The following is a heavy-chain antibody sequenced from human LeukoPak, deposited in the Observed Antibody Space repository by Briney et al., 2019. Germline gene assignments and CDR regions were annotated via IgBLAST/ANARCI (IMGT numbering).Heavy chain of an antibody. CDR2: ISGSGGST. V-gene: IGHV3-23*01. CDR3: VRLAVTDTNY. J-gene: IGHJ4*02. D-gene: IGHD2-21*02. CDR1: GFTFSSYA. Sequence: GGSLRLSCAASGFTFSSYAMSWVRQAPGKGLEWVSAISGSGGSTYYADSVKGRFTISRDNAKSTVYLQMNGLRVEDTAMYYCVRLAVTDTNYWGQGSLDTVSS.